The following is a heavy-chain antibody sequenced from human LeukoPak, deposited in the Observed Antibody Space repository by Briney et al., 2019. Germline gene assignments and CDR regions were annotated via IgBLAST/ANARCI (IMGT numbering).Heavy chain of an antibody. CDR2: ISSSSSEI. CDR1: GFTFSSYS. CDR3: ARVRCSSSSCTYYFDY. D-gene: IGHD2-2*01. J-gene: IGHJ4*02. V-gene: IGHV3-21*01. Sequence: GGSLRLSCAASGFTFSSYSMSWVRQAPGKGLEWVASISSSSSEIYYADSVKGRFTISRDNAKNSLYMQMNSLRAEDTAVYYCARVRCSSSSCTYYFDYWGQGTLVTVSS.